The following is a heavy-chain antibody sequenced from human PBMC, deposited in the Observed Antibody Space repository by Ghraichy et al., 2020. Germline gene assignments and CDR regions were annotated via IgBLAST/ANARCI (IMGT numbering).Heavy chain of an antibody. J-gene: IGHJ6*01. V-gene: IGHV1-69*13. CDR1: GGTFKNYA. Sequence: SVKVSCKASGGTFKNYAFSWVRRAPGQGLEWMGVITPLFGTSQYTQKFQGRVTITADESTRTTYMELSSLRSEDTAVYYCARTPNSCIGGACSNFYYYYGVDVWGQGTTVTVSS. CDR2: ITPLFGTS. D-gene: IGHD2-21*02. CDR3: ARTPNSCIGGACSNFYYYYGVDV.